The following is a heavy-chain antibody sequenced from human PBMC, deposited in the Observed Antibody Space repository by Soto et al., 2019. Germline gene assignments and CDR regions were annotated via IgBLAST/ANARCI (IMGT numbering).Heavy chain of an antibody. CDR1: GDTFSFYT. CDR2: INPIVSMS. V-gene: IGHV1-69*02. CDR3: AASYGSGYRAFDY. Sequence: QVQLVQSGTEVKKPGSSVKVSCKASGDTFSFYTINWVRQAPGLGLEWVGRINPIVSMSNYAQKFQGRVSLTSEQXTSTAYMELRSLRSDDTAMYFCAASYGSGYRAFDYWGQGALVIVSS. J-gene: IGHJ4*02. D-gene: IGHD3-10*01.